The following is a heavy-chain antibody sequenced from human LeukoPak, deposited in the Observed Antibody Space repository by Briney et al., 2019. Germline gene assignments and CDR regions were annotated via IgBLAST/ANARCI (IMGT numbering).Heavy chain of an antibody. Sequence: ASVKVSCKASGGTFSNYAISWVRQAPGQGLEWMGGIMSLFDTADYAQKFQGRLTITADESTSTAYMELSSLRADDTAVYYCARGVVIAPQTFDYWGQGTLVTVSS. CDR1: GGTFSNYA. V-gene: IGHV1-69*01. J-gene: IGHJ4*02. CDR2: IMSLFDTA. CDR3: ARGVVIAPQTFDY. D-gene: IGHD2-21*01.